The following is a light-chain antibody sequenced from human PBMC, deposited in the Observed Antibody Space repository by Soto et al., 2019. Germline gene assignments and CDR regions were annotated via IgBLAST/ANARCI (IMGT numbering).Light chain of an antibody. CDR2: KAS. CDR1: QSISSW. J-gene: IGKJ1*01. Sequence: DIQRTQSPSTLSASVGDRVTINCRASQSISSWLAWYQQKPGKAPNLLIYKASSLESGVPSRFSGIGSGTEFTLPLSSLKPDDFATYDCQQYNSYSTFGQWTKVDIK. V-gene: IGKV1-5*03. CDR3: QQYNSYST.